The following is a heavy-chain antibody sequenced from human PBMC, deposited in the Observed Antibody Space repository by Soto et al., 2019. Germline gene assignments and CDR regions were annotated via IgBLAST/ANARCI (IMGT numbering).Heavy chain of an antibody. CDR1: GFTFSSYA. CDR2: ISGSGGST. Sequence: EVQLLESGGGLVQPGGSLRLSCAASGFTFSSYAMSWVRQAPGKGLEWVSAISGSGGSTYYADSVKGRFTISRDNSKNTLDLQMNSLRAEDTAVYYCAKDPEHNWNYADNWFDPWGQGTLVTVSS. D-gene: IGHD1-7*01. J-gene: IGHJ5*02. CDR3: AKDPEHNWNYADNWFDP. V-gene: IGHV3-23*01.